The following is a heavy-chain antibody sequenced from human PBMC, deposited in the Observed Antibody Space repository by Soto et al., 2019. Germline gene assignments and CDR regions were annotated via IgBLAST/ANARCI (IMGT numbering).Heavy chain of an antibody. V-gene: IGHV3-23*01. CDR2: ISGSGTNT. Sequence: GGSLRLSCAASGFTFNSYAMTWVRQAPGKGLEWVSAISGSGTNTYYADYVKGRFTISRDNSKNTLYLQMNSLRAEDTAVYYCAKDTMAAEFRGQGPLVTVSS. CDR3: AKDTMAAEF. CDR1: GFTFNSYA. D-gene: IGHD3-3*01. J-gene: IGHJ4*01.